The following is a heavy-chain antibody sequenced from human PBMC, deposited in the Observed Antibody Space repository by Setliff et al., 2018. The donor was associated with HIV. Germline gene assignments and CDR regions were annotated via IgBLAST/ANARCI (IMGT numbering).Heavy chain of an antibody. D-gene: IGHD2-15*01. Sequence: WASVKVSCKASGYTFTSYGISWVRQAPGQGLEWMGWISAYNGNTNYAQKLQGRVTMTTDTSTSTAYMELRSLRSDDTAVYYCAGSGYCSGGSCFDYWGQGTLVTVSS. J-gene: IGHJ4*02. CDR2: ISAYNGNT. V-gene: IGHV1-18*01. CDR1: GYTFTSYG. CDR3: AGSGYCSGGSCFDY.